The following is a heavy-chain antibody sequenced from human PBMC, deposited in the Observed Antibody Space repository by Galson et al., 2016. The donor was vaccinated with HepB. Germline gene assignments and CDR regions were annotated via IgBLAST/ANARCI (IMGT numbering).Heavy chain of an antibody. V-gene: IGHV3-30*04. J-gene: IGHJ4*02. D-gene: IGHD2-2*01. CDR1: GFTFRSYA. Sequence: SLRLSCAASGFTFRSYAMHWVRQAPGEGLEWLAVLSYDGTGESYVDSVKGRFSISRDNGRNTLYLQLDRLTYEDTAVYYCARGGVGYCSTSSCRFDHWGQGTLVTVSS. CDR2: LSYDGTGE. CDR3: ARGGVGYCSTSSCRFDH.